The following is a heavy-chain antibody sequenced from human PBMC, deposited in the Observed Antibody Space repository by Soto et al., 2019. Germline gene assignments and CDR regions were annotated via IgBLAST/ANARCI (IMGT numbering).Heavy chain of an antibody. CDR3: VRYSEYRGYGFPLKSFAN. D-gene: IGHD5-12*01. V-gene: IGHV4-39*01. J-gene: IGHJ1*01. Sequence: QLQLQESGPGLVKASETLSLTCTVSGGSISSGSYYWGWIRQPPGKGLEWIGSIYYSGSTYYNPSINRRVTISVDTSKNQFSLSLSSVTAADTAMYYCVRYSEYRGYGFPLKSFANWGQGTLVTVSS. CDR1: GGSISSGSYY. CDR2: IYYSGST.